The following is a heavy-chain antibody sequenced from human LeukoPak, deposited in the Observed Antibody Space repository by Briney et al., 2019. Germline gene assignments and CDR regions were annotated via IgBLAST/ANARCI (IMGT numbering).Heavy chain of an antibody. J-gene: IGHJ6*02. CDR1: GGTFSSYT. Sequence: SVKVSCKASGGTFSSYTISWVRQAPGQGLEWMGRIIPILGIANYAQKFQGRVTITADKSTSTAYMELSSLRSEDTAVYYCARGADCSSTSCYIGLYYYYYGMDVWGQGTTVTVSS. CDR3: ARGADCSSTSCYIGLYYYYYGMDV. CDR2: IIPILGIA. V-gene: IGHV1-69*02. D-gene: IGHD2-2*02.